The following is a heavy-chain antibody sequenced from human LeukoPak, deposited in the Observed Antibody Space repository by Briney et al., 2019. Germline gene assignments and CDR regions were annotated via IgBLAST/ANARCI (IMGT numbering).Heavy chain of an antibody. V-gene: IGHV1-18*01. J-gene: IGHJ4*02. CDR2: ISAYNGNT. CDR1: GYTFTSYG. CDR3: ARDSIFGVVRGNFDY. Sequence: GASVKVSCKASGYTFTSYGISWVRQAPGKGLEWMGWISAYNGNTNYAQKLQGRVTMTPDTSTSTAYMELRSLRSDDTAVYYCARDSIFGVVRGNFDYWGQGTLVTVSS. D-gene: IGHD3-3*01.